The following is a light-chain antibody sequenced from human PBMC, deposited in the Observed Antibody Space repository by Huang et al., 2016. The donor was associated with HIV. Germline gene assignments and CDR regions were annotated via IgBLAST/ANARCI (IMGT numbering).Light chain of an antibody. CDR2: DAS. CDR3: QQSDSTPYT. V-gene: IGKV1-39*01. Sequence: DIQMTQSPSSLSASVGDRVTISCRSSQSFSSSLNWYQQRPGKAPKLLIYDASSVQSGVPSRFSGSGSGTDFSLTINSLQPEDFATDYCQQSDSTPYTFGQGTKLEIK. J-gene: IGKJ2*01. CDR1: QSFSSS.